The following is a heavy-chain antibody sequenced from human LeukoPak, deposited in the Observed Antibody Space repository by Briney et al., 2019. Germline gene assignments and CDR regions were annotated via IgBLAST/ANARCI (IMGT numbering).Heavy chain of an antibody. CDR3: AKPLNYYDPIDY. CDR1: GFTFDDYA. V-gene: IGHV3-43*02. J-gene: IGHJ4*02. Sequence: QPGGSLRLSCAASGFTFDDYAMHWVRQARGKGLEWVSLISGDGGTTYYADSVKGRFTISRDNSKNSLYLQINSLRTEDTALYYCAKPLNYYDPIDYWGQGTLVTVSS. D-gene: IGHD3-22*01. CDR2: ISGDGGTT.